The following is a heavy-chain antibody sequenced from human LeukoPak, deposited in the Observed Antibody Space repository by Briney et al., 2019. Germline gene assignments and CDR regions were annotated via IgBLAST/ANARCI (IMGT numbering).Heavy chain of an antibody. J-gene: IGHJ3*02. V-gene: IGHV1-46*01. CDR2: INPSGGST. CDR3: ARETLVTTPAFDI. D-gene: IGHD4-17*01. Sequence: GASVKVSCKASGYTFTSYYMHWVRQAPGQGLEWMGIINPSGGSTSYAQKFQGRVTMTRDTSTSTVYMGLSSLRSEDTAVYYCARETLVTTPAFDIWGQGTMVTVSS. CDR1: GYTFTSYY.